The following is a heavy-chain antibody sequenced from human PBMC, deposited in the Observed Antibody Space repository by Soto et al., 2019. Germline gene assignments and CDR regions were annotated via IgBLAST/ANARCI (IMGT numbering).Heavy chain of an antibody. CDR1: GFTFSDYY. D-gene: IGHD6-13*01. Sequence: LRLSCAASGFTFSDYYMSWIRQAPGKGLEWVSYISSSSSTIYYADSVKGRFTISRDNAKNSLYLQMNSLRAEDTAVYYCARHPERIAQIGWFDPWGQGTLVTVSS. J-gene: IGHJ5*02. CDR3: ARHPERIAQIGWFDP. CDR2: ISSSSSTI. V-gene: IGHV3-11*04.